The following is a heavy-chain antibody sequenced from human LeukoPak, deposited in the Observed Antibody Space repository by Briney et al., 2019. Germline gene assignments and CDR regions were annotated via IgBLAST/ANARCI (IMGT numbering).Heavy chain of an antibody. CDR1: GFTFNSYA. Sequence: GGSLRLSCAASGFTFNSYAMIWVRQAPGKGLEWVSTISGSGGGTDYADSVKGRFTISRDNSKNTLYLQMNSLRAEDTAVYYCAKSYCSGGSCYYDYWGQGTLVTVSS. V-gene: IGHV3-23*01. D-gene: IGHD2-15*01. CDR2: ISGSGGGT. J-gene: IGHJ4*02. CDR3: AKSYCSGGSCYYDY.